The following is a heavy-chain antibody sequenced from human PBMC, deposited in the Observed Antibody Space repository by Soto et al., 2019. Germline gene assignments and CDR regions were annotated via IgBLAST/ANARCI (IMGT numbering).Heavy chain of an antibody. V-gene: IGHV1-46*01. CDR1: GYTFTSYY. J-gene: IGHJ5*02. D-gene: IGHD5-12*01. CDR2: INPSGGST. CDR3: AKDEATPLNLPVS. Sequence: ASVKVSCKASGYTFTSYYMHWVRQAPGQGLEWMGIINPSGGSTSYAQKFQGRVTMTRDTSTSTVYMELSSLRSEDTAIYYCAKDEATPLNLPVSWGQGTLVTVSS.